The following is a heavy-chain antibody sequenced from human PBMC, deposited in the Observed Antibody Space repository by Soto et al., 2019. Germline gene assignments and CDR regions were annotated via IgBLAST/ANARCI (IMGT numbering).Heavy chain of an antibody. D-gene: IGHD2-8*01. J-gene: IGHJ4*02. CDR3: AKDPNLIDVLDY. CDR2: ISYDGSNK. V-gene: IGHV3-30*18. CDR1: GFTFSSYG. Sequence: GGSLRLSCAASGFTFSSYGMHWVRQAPGKGLEWVAVISYDGSNKYYADSVKGRFTISRDNSKNTLYLQMNSLRAEDTAVYYCAKDPNLIDVLDYWGQGTLVTVSS.